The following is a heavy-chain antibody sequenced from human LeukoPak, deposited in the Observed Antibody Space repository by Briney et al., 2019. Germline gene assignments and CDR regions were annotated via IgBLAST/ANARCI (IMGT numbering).Heavy chain of an antibody. Sequence: GGSLKLSCAASGFIFSSYGMNWARQAPGKGLEWVSSITSSSTYIYYVDSVKGRFTTSRDNAKNSLYLQMNSLRAEDTALYYCARDTYESSGSLDYWGQGTLVTVSS. CDR3: ARDTYESSGSLDY. D-gene: IGHD3-22*01. V-gene: IGHV3-21*01. CDR2: ITSSSTYI. J-gene: IGHJ4*02. CDR1: GFIFSSYG.